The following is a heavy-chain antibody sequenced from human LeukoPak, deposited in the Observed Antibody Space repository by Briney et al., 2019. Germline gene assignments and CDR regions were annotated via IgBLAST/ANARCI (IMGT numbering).Heavy chain of an antibody. V-gene: IGHV3-53*01. J-gene: IGHJ4*02. CDR1: GFTVSSNY. CDR2: IYSGGST. CDR3: ARGFVLSGGVDY. D-gene: IGHD2-8*01. Sequence: GGSLRLSRAASGFTVSSNYMSWVRQAPGKGLEWVSVIYSGGSTYYADSVKGRFTISRDNSKNTLNLQMNSLRAEDTAVYYCARGFVLSGGVDYWGQGTLVTVSS.